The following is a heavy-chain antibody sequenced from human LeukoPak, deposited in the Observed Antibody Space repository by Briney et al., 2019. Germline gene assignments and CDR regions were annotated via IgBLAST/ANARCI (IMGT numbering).Heavy chain of an antibody. V-gene: IGHV1-8*02. Sequence: ASVKVSCEAPGYTFTSYAMNWVRQAPGQGLEWMGWMNPNSGNTGYAQKFQGRVTMTRNTSISTAYMELSSLRSEDTAVYYCARGPQAAGYDYWGQGTLVTVSS. CDR3: ARGPQAAGYDY. CDR2: MNPNSGNT. CDR1: GYTFTSYA. D-gene: IGHD6-13*01. J-gene: IGHJ4*02.